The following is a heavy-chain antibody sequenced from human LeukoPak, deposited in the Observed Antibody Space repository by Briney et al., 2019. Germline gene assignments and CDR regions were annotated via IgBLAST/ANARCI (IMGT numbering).Heavy chain of an antibody. CDR3: ARDSGRGYSYGSFDY. D-gene: IGHD5-18*01. CDR1: GYTFTDYY. J-gene: IGHJ4*02. Sequence: ASVKVSCKASGYTFTDYYIHWVRQAPGQGLEWMGWIDPNSGGTNFAQKFQGRVTMTTDTSITTAYMELTRLRSDDTAVYYCARDSGRGYSYGSFDYWGQGTLVTVSS. V-gene: IGHV1-2*02. CDR2: IDPNSGGT.